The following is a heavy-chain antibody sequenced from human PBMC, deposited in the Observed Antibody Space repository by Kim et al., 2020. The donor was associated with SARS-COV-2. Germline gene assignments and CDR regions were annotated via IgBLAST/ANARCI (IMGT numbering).Heavy chain of an antibody. J-gene: IGHJ6*02. CDR1: GYTFTNYA. Sequence: ASVKVSCKASGYTFTNYAMNWVRQVLGQGPEWMGWINTSTGNPTYAQGFAGRFVFSLDTSVSTAYLQISSLKAEDSAVYYCSRGHGSGWATYPYGMDVWGQGTTVTVSS. CDR3: SRGHGSGWATYPYGMDV. CDR2: INTSTGNP. D-gene: IGHD6-19*01. V-gene: IGHV7-4-1*02.